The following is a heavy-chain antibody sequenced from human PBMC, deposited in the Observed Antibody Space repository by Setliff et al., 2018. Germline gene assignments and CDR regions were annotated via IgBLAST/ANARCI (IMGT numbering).Heavy chain of an antibody. CDR2: INNYNFNT. V-gene: IGHV1-18*04. D-gene: IGHD1-26*01. CDR1: GYTFTTYG. CDR3: ARAGDAATNRKGVFEF. J-gene: IGHJ4*02. Sequence: GASVKVSCKASGYTFTTYGITWVRQVPGQGLEWMGWINNYNFNTQYAQKFQGRVTMTRDTSTSTIYMELASLIYDDTAVYYCARAGDAATNRKGVFEFWGQGTLVTVSS.